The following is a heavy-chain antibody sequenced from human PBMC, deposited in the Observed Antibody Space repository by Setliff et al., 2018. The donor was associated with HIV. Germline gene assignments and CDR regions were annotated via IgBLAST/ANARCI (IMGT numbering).Heavy chain of an antibody. V-gene: IGHV4-61*09. Sequence: TLSLTCTVSGVSITSSNYYWTWIRQPAGKGLEWIGHIYTSGSTNYNPSLKYNPSLKGRVTISVDTSRKQFSLRLNSVTAADTALYYRARAARYYDILTGYSNQAYFNSWGLGKLVTVSS. CDR3: ARAARYYDILTGYSNQAYFNS. CDR2: IYTSGSTNYNPSL. CDR1: GVSITSSNYY. D-gene: IGHD3-9*01. J-gene: IGHJ4*02.